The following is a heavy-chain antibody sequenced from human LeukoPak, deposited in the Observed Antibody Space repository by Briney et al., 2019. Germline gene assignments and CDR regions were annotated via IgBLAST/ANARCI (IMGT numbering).Heavy chain of an antibody. V-gene: IGHV4-59*01. CDR2: IYYSGST. CDR1: GYSISSYY. D-gene: IGHD2-15*01. CDR3: AREYCSGGNCPIDY. Sequence: PSETLSLTCTVSGYSISSYYWSWIRQPPGKGLEWIGYIYYSGSTHYNPSLRSRVIISIDTSKNQFSLKLSSVTAADTAVYYCAREYCSGGNCPIDYWGQGTLVTVSS. J-gene: IGHJ4*02.